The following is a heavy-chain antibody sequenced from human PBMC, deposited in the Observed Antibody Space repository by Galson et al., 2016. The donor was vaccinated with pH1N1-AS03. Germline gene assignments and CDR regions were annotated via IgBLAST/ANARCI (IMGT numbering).Heavy chain of an antibody. Sequence: SLRLSCAVSGFPLSSSPMSWVRQAPGKGLEWVSTISNFGETTNYSDYVKGRFTVSRDNSKNTLYLKISSLRAEDTAGYYCATDYYYDVDLTNWYFDVWGRGTLVTFSS. V-gene: IGHV3-23*01. D-gene: IGHD3-10*02. J-gene: IGHJ2*01. CDR3: ATDYYYDVDLTNWYFDV. CDR2: ISNFGETT. CDR1: GFPLSSSP.